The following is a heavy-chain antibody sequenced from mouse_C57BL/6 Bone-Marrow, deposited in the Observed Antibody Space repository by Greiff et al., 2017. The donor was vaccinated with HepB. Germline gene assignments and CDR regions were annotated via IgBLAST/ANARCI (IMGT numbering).Heavy chain of an antibody. CDR2: IYPRSGNT. CDR3: ARENGRGFAY. V-gene: IGHV1-81*01. Sequence: QVQLQQSGAELARPGASVKLSCKASGYTFTSYGISWVKQRTGQGLEWIGEIYPRSGNTYYNEKFKGKATLTADKSSSTACMELRSLTSEDSAVYFCARENGRGFAYWGQGTLVTVSA. D-gene: IGHD1-1*01. J-gene: IGHJ3*01. CDR1: GYTFTSYG.